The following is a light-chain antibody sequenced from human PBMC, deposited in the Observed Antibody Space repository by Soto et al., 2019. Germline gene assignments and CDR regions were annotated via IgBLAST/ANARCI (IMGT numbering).Light chain of an antibody. CDR2: AAS. V-gene: IGKV1-39*01. Sequence: PMTQSPSSLSASVGDIRTLTCRASQTVTSYLNWYQQKPGKAPKLLIYAASTLQSGVPSRFSGSGSGTEFTLTIISPQPEDFATYYCQQSYRFPKTFGRGARLDI. CDR1: QTVTSY. CDR3: QQSYRFPKT. J-gene: IGKJ1*01.